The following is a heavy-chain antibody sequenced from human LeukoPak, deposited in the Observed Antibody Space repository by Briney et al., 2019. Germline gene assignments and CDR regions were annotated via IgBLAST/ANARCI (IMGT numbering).Heavy chain of an antibody. CDR3: AKDRGGLRWPDAFDI. J-gene: IGHJ3*02. V-gene: IGHV3-23*01. D-gene: IGHD5-12*01. CDR2: ISGSGGST. CDR1: GFTFSSYA. Sequence: GGSLRLSCAASGFTFSSYAMSWVRQAPGKGLEWVSAISGSGGSTYYADSVKGRFAISRDNSKNTLYLQMNSLRAEDTAVYYCAKDRGGLRWPDAFDIWGQGTMVTVSS.